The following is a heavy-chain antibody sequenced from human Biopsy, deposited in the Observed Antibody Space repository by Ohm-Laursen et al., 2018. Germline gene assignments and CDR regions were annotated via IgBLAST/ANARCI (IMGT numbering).Heavy chain of an antibody. Sequence: SLRLSCTASGFTFDDYTMHWVRQIPGKGLEWVSLISWDGSRTYYADSVRGRFTISRDNAKNCLYPQMNSLRTQDTALYYCARDGGVSYFGLDVWGLGTTATVSS. CDR1: GFTFDDYT. D-gene: IGHD3-16*01. J-gene: IGHJ6*02. CDR3: ARDGGVSYFGLDV. CDR2: ISWDGSRT. V-gene: IGHV3-43*01.